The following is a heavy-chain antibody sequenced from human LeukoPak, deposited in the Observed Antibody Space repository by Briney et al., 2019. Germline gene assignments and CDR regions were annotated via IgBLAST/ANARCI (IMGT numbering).Heavy chain of an antibody. CDR1: GGSISGYY. CDR3: ARETRRSRFDY. V-gene: IGHV4-34*01. D-gene: IGHD2-2*01. Sequence: SETLSLTCAVYGGSISGYYWSWLRQPPGKGLEWIGEIHYSESANYNPSLKSRAIISVDTSKNQFSLKLTSVTAADTAVYYCARETRRSRFDYWGQGTLVTVSS. J-gene: IGHJ4*02. CDR2: IHYSESA.